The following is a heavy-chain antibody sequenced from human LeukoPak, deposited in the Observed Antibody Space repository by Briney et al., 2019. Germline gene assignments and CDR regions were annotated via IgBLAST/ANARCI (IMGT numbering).Heavy chain of an antibody. Sequence: GGSLRLSCAASGFTLSNYEMNWVHQAPGKGLEWISHISNFGDIIHYADSVEGRFTISRDNAKNSLYLQMNSLRAEDTAVYYCAKDATAVIGTVYMDVWGKGTTVTISS. CDR1: GFTLSNYE. V-gene: IGHV3-48*03. D-gene: IGHD4-11*01. CDR3: AKDATAVIGTVYMDV. CDR2: ISNFGDII. J-gene: IGHJ6*03.